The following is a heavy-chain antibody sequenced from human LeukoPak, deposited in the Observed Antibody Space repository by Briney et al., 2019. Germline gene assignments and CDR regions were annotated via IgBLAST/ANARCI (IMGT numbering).Heavy chain of an antibody. CDR1: GGSISSYY. CDR2: IYYSGST. V-gene: IGHV4-59*01. J-gene: IGHJ6*03. D-gene: IGHD3-22*01. CDR3: ARATYYYDSSGYKFGYYYMDV. Sequence: SETLSLTCTVSGGSISSYYWSWIRQPPGKGLEWIGYIYYSGSTNYNPSLKSRVTISVDTSKNQFSLKLSSVTAADTAVYYCARATYYYDSSGYKFGYYYMDVWGKGTTVTISS.